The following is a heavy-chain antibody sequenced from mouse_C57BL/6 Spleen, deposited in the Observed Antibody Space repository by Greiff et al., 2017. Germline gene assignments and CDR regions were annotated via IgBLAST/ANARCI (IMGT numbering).Heavy chain of an antibody. Sequence: QVQLQQSGPELVKPGASVKISCKASGYAFSSSWMNWVKQRPGKGLEWIGRIYPGDGDTNYNGKFEGKATLTAVKSSSTAYMQLISLTSEDSAVYFCARSGIYYDYVGAMDYWGQGTSVTVSS. D-gene: IGHD2-4*01. CDR2: IYPGDGDT. V-gene: IGHV1-82*01. J-gene: IGHJ4*01. CDR1: GYAFSSSW. CDR3: ARSGIYYDYVGAMDY.